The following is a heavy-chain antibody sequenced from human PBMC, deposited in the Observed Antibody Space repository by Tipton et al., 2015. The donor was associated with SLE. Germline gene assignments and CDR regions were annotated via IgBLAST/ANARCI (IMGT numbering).Heavy chain of an antibody. CDR3: SRAGAVRPPDY. Sequence: GSLRLSCAASGFAVSNTYMTWVRQAPGKGPEWVSLIYSGGGTSYADSVQGRFTVSRDNSKNTLSLQMNNLGAEDTAVYYCSRAGAVRPPDYWGQGTLVTVSS. J-gene: IGHJ4*02. CDR2: IYSGGGT. CDR1: GFAVSNTY. D-gene: IGHD6-6*01. V-gene: IGHV3-66*01.